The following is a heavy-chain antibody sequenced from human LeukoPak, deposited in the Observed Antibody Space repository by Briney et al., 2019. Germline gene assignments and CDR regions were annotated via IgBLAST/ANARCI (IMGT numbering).Heavy chain of an antibody. CDR2: IYYSGST. J-gene: IGHJ5*02. Sequence: SETLSLTCTVSGGSISSYYWSWIRQPPGKGLEWIGYIYYSGSTNYNPSLKSRVTISVDTSKKQFSLKLNSVTAADTAVYYCARTIYGLGTYYNYNWFDPWGQGTLVTVSS. D-gene: IGHD3-10*01. CDR1: GGSISSYY. CDR3: ARTIYGLGTYYNYNWFDP. V-gene: IGHV4-59*01.